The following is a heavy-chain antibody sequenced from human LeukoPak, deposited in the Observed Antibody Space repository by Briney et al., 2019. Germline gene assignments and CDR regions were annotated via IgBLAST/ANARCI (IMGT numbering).Heavy chain of an antibody. Sequence: ASVEVSCKASGYTFTSYYMHWVRQAPGQGLEWMGIINPSGGSTSYAQKFQGRVTMTRDTSTSTVYMELSSLRSEDTAVYYCARANHYDILTGYSDDAFDIWGQGTMVTVSS. CDR1: GYTFTSYY. J-gene: IGHJ3*02. D-gene: IGHD3-9*01. CDR2: INPSGGST. CDR3: ARANHYDILTGYSDDAFDI. V-gene: IGHV1-46*01.